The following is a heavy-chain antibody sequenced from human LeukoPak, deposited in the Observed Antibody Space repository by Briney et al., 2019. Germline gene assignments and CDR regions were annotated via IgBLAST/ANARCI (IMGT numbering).Heavy chain of an antibody. CDR2: IYYSGST. D-gene: IGHD6-19*01. J-gene: IGHJ5*02. CDR3: ARLVPQWLEDNWFDP. CDR1: GGSISSSSYY. V-gene: IGHV4-39*01. Sequence: SETLSLTCTVSGGSISSSSYYWGWIRQPPGKGLEWIGSIYYSGSTYYNPSLKSRVTISVDTSKNQFSLKLSPVTAADTSVYYCARLVPQWLEDNWFDPWGQGTLVTVSS.